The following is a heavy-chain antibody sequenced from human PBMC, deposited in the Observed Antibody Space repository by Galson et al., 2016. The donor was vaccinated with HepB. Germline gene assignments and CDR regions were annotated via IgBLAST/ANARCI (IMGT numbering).Heavy chain of an antibody. J-gene: IGHJ2*01. V-gene: IGHV3-30-3*01. CDR1: GFTFNTYA. Sequence: SLRLSCAASGFTFNTYAVHWVRQAPGKGLEWVAVISYDGSNKFYGDSVKGRFTISRDNSKNMLYLRMNDVRTEDTAVYFCARGRVSSFNTYWYFDLWGHGTLVTVSS. CDR2: ISYDGSNK. CDR3: ARGRVSSFNTYWYFDL. D-gene: IGHD6-13*01.